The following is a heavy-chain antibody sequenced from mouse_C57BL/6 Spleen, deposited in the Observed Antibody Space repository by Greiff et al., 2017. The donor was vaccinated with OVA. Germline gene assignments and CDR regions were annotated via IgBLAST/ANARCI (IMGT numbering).Heavy chain of an antibody. CDR2: INYDGSST. D-gene: IGHD2-2*01. CDR3: ARDGYYYAMDY. CDR1: GFTFSVYY. J-gene: IGHJ4*01. V-gene: IGHV5-16*01. Sequence: DVQLVESEGGLVQPGSSMKLSCTASGFTFSVYYMAWVRQVPEKGLEWVANINYDGSSTYYLDSLKSRFIISRDNAKNILYLQMSSLKSEDTATYYCARDGYYYAMDYWGQGTSVTVSS.